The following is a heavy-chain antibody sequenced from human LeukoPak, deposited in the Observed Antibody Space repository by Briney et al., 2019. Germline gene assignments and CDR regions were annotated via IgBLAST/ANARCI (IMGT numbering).Heavy chain of an antibody. J-gene: IGHJ4*02. CDR1: GFTFSSYA. D-gene: IGHD3-3*01. CDR3: ARVVWSGYYFDY. Sequence: GRSLRLSRAASGFTFSSYAMHWVRQAPGKGLEWVAVISYDGSNKYYADSVKGRFTISRDNSKNTLYLQMNSLRAEDTAVYYCARVVWSGYYFDYWGQGTLVTVSS. V-gene: IGHV3-30-3*01. CDR2: ISYDGSNK.